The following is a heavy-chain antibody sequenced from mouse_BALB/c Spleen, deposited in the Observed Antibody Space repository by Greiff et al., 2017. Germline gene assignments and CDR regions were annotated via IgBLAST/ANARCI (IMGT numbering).Heavy chain of an antibody. CDR3: TRADYGDY. D-gene: IGHD2-4*01. CDR2: ISSGGSYT. Sequence: EVQRVESGGGLVKPGGSLKLSCAASGFTFSSYTMSWVRQTPEKRLEWVATISSGGSYTYYPDSVKGRFTISRDNAKNTLYLQMSSLKSEDTAMYYCTRADYGDYWGQGTTLTVSS. V-gene: IGHV5-6-4*01. CDR1: GFTFSSYT. J-gene: IGHJ2*01.